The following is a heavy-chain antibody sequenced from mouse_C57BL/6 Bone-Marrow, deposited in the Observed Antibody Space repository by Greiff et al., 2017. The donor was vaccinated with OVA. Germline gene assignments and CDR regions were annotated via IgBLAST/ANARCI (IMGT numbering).Heavy chain of an antibody. V-gene: IGHV6-3*01. J-gene: IGHJ1*03. CDR1: GFTFSNYW. CDR2: IRLKSDNYAT. D-gene: IGHD1-1*01. CDR3: TGLTTVVADRYFDV. Sequence: EVQLQESGGGLVQPGGSMKLSCVASGFTFSNYWMNWVRQSPEKGLEWVAQIRLKSDNYATHYAESVKGRFTISRDDSKSSVYLQMNNLRAEDTGIYYCTGLTTVVADRYFDVWGTGTTVTVSS.